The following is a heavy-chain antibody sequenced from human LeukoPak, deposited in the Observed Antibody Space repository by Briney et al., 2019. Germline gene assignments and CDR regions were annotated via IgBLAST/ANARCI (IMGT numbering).Heavy chain of an antibody. J-gene: IGHJ4*02. D-gene: IGHD3-9*01. V-gene: IGHV4-34*01. CDR2: INHSGST. CDR3: ARGMDILTGYSSPYFDY. Sequence: SETLSLTCAVYGGSFSGYYWSWIRQPPGKGLEWMGEINHSGSTNYNPSLKSRVTISVDTSKNQFSLKLSSVTAADTAVYYCARGMDILTGYSSPYFDYWGQGTLVTVSS. CDR1: GGSFSGYY.